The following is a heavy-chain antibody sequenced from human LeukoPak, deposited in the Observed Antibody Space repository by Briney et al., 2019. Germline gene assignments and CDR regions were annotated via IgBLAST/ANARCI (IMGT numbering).Heavy chain of an antibody. CDR2: IYHSGST. CDR1: GYSISSGYY. V-gene: IGHV4-38-2*02. J-gene: IGHJ4*02. CDR3: ARGAPSRGSRELIGSNFDY. D-gene: IGHD3-10*01. Sequence: SETLSLTCTVSGYSISSGYYWGWIRQPPGKGLEWIGSIYHSGSTYYNPSLKSRVTISVDTSKNQFSLKLSSVTAADTAVYYCARGAPSRGSRELIGSNFDYWGQGTLVTVSS.